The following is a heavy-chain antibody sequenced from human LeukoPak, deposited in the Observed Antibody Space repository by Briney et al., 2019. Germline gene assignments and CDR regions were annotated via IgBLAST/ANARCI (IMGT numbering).Heavy chain of an antibody. Sequence: PSETLSLTCTVSGGSISNYHWSWIRQPPGKGLEWIGYIYYSGNTNYNPSLKSRLTISLDMSKNQVSLRLSSVTAADTAVYHCARKDGDLWGQGTLVTVSS. CDR2: IYYSGNT. CDR3: ARKDGDL. CDR1: GGSISNYH. J-gene: IGHJ5*02. V-gene: IGHV4-59*08.